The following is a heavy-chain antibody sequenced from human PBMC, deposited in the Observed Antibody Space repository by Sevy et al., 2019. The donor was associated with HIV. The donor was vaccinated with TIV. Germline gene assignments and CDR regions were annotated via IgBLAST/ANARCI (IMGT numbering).Heavy chain of an antibody. J-gene: IGHJ6*02. Sequence: GGSLRLSCAASGFTFSSYSMNWVRQAPGKGLEWVSSVSSLSNYIYYEDSVNGRFTISRDNAKNSLYLQMNNLRVEDTAVYYCARDRKGEYSAYDGAGYFGMDVWGQGITVTVSS. V-gene: IGHV3-21*01. D-gene: IGHD5-12*01. CDR1: GFTFSSYS. CDR3: ARDRKGEYSAYDGAGYFGMDV. CDR2: VSSLSNYI.